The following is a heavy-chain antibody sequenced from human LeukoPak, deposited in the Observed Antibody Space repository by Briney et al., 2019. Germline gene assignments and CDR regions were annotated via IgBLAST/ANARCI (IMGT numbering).Heavy chain of an antibody. CDR1: GFTFSSYE. V-gene: IGHV3-48*03. Sequence: PGGSLRLSCAASGFTFSSYEMNWVRQAPGKGLEWVSYISSTGSTIYYADAVKGRFTISRDNTKNSLYLQMNSLRAEDTAVYYCARWNGWPRVWGQGTLVTVSS. CDR2: ISSTGSTI. D-gene: IGHD6-19*01. J-gene: IGHJ4*02. CDR3: ARWNGWPRV.